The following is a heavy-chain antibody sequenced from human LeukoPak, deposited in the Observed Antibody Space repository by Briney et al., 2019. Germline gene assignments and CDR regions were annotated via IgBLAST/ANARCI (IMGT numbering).Heavy chain of an antibody. CDR2: IYYSGST. V-gene: IGHV4-39*01. D-gene: IGHD2-21*01. CDR1: GGSISSSYYY. CDR3: ARQTTLWWLATYFDY. J-gene: IGHJ4*02. Sequence: SETLSLTCTVSGGSISSSYYYWGWIRQPPGKGLEWIGSIYYSGSTYYNPSLKSRVTISVDTSKNQFSLKLSSVTAADTAVYYCARQTTLWWLATYFDYWGQGTLVTVSS.